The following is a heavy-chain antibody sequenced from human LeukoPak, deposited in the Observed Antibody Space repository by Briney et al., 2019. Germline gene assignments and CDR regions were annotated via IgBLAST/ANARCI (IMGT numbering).Heavy chain of an antibody. CDR3: ARERVTTTSFDY. D-gene: IGHD2/OR15-2a*01. Sequence: WSLRLSCAASGFTFTNYWMNWLRQVPGKGLEWVANIKQDGSAKNYVDSVKGRFTISRDNTKNSLYLQMNNLRVEDTAVYYCARERVTTTSFDYWGQGVLVTVSS. V-gene: IGHV3-7*01. CDR2: IKQDGSAK. J-gene: IGHJ4*02. CDR1: GFTFTNYW.